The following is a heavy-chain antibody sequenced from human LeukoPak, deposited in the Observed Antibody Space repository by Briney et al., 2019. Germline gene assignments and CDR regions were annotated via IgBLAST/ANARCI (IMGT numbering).Heavy chain of an antibody. J-gene: IGHJ4*02. CDR3: ATAKVFYDRSGYYYFDY. D-gene: IGHD3-22*01. V-gene: IGHV1-24*01. Sequence: GASVKVSCKVSGYTLTELSMHWVRQAPGKGLEWMGGFDPEDGETIYAQKFQGRVTMTEDTSTDTAYMELSSLRSEDTAVYYCATAKVFYDRSGYYYFDYWGQGTLVTVSS. CDR1: GYTLTELS. CDR2: FDPEDGET.